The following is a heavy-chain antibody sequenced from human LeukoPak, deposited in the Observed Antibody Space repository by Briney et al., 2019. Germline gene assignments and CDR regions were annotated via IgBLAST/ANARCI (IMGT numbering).Heavy chain of an antibody. CDR3: ARGQPEDSIVVVPAAKFWFDP. D-gene: IGHD2-2*01. V-gene: IGHV4-34*01. CDR1: GGSFSGYY. CDR2: INHSGST. Sequence: SETLSLTCAVYGGSFSGYYWSWIRQPPGKGLEWIGEINHSGSTNYNPSLKSQVTISVDTSKNQFSLKLSSVTAADTAVYYCARGQPEDSIVVVPAAKFWFDPWGQGTLVTVSS. J-gene: IGHJ5*02.